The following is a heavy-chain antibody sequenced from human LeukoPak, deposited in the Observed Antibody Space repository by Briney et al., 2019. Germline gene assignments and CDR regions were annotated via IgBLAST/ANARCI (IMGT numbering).Heavy chain of an antibody. V-gene: IGHV4-4*07. CDR1: GGSISSYF. CDR2: IHTSGST. CDR3: ARDPEGHGNYFDY. J-gene: IGHJ4*02. Sequence: PSETLSLTCTVSGGSISSYFCTWIRQPAGKGLEWIGRIHTSGSTNYNPSLKSRVTMSVDTSKNQFSLKLSSVTAADTAVYYCARDPEGHGNYFDYWGQGALVTVPS. D-gene: IGHD1-14*01.